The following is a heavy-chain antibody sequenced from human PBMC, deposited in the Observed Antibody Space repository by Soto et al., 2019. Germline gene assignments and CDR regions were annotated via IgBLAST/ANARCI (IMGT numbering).Heavy chain of an antibody. Sequence: GGSLRLSCAASGFTFDDYTMHWVRQAPGKGLEWVSLISWDGGSTYYADSVKGRFTISRDNSKNSLYLQMNSLRAEDTALYYCAKDTFIAARDYYYYYGMDVWGQGTTVTVSS. D-gene: IGHD6-6*01. CDR3: AKDTFIAARDYYYYYGMDV. V-gene: IGHV3-43D*04. CDR2: ISWDGGST. CDR1: GFTFDDYT. J-gene: IGHJ6*02.